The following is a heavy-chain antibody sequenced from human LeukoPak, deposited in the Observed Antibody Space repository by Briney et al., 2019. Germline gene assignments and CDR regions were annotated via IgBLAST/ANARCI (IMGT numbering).Heavy chain of an antibody. CDR1: GYTFTSHY. Sequence: ASVKVSCEASGYTFTSHYMQWARLAPGQGLEWMGIINPSGGGTRYAQKFQGRVTMTRDTSTSTVYMELSSLRSEDTAVYYCAREGSGSLPHLDHWGRRTLVTVSS. V-gene: IGHV1-46*01. D-gene: IGHD3-10*01. CDR3: AREGSGSLPHLDH. CDR2: INPSGGGT. J-gene: IGHJ4*02.